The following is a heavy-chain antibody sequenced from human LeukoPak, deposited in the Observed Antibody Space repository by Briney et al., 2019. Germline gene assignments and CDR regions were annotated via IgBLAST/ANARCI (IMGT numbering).Heavy chain of an antibody. D-gene: IGHD2-2*01. J-gene: IGHJ6*02. CDR2: INPNSGGT. V-gene: IGHV1-2*04. CDR1: GYTFTGYY. CDR3: ARGGVVDYYYYGMDV. Sequence: ASVKVSCKASGYTFTGYYMHWVRQAPGQGLEWMGWINPNSGGTNYAQKFQGWVTMTRDTSISTAYMELSRLRSDDTAVYYRARGGVVDYYYYGMDVWGQGTTVTVSS.